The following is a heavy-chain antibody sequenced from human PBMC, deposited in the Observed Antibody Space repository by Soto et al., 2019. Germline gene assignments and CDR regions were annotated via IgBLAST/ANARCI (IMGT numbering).Heavy chain of an antibody. CDR3: AKDRQHLVKYSFDY. CDR1: RFTFSSYA. CDR2: ISGNGDYT. D-gene: IGHD6-13*01. J-gene: IGHJ4*02. V-gene: IGHV3-23*01. Sequence: EVQLLESGGALVQPGGSLRLSCEASRFTFSSYAMSWVRQAPGKGLEWVSAISGNGDYTYYADSVKGRFTISRDNSKNTLYLQMNSLRAEDTAVYYCAKDRQHLVKYSFDYWGQGTLVTVSS.